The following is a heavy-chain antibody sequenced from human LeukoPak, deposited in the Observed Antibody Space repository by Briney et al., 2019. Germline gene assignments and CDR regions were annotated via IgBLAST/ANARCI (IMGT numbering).Heavy chain of an antibody. CDR2: FDVEDGET. V-gene: IGHV1-24*01. CDR3: ASVTRGPIIPKFDY. Sequence: ASVKVSCKVSGYTLSELSMHWVRQAPGKGLEWMGGFDVEDGETIYAEKFQGRVTMTEDTSTDTAYMEVRSLRSEDTAMYYCASVTRGPIIPKFDYWGQATLVTVSS. CDR1: GYTLSELS. J-gene: IGHJ4*02. D-gene: IGHD3-10*01.